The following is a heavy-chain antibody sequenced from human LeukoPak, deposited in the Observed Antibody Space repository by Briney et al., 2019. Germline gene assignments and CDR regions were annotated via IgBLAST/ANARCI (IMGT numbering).Heavy chain of an antibody. CDR3: ARTEESGYSYRYFGYYYYMDV. V-gene: IGHV4-39*07. CDR1: GGSISSSTYY. Sequence: PSETLSLTCTVSGGSISSSTYYWGWIRQPPGKGLEWIGSIYYSGSTYYNPSLKSRVTISVDTSKYQFSLKLSSVTAADTAVYYCARTEESGYSYRYFGYYYYMDVWGKGTTVTVSS. D-gene: IGHD5-18*01. J-gene: IGHJ6*03. CDR2: IYYSGST.